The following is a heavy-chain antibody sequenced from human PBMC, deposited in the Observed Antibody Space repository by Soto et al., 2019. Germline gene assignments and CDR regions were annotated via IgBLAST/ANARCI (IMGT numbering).Heavy chain of an antibody. J-gene: IGHJ4*02. V-gene: IGHV1-46*01. CDR2: INPNDGSI. CDR1: GYMLTDYD. Sequence: QVQLVQSGAEVKKPGTSVKISCKASGYMLTDYDMHWVRQAPGQGLEWMGIINPNDGSINYAQKFNGRVTKTRDTSTSTVYMELSSMRIADTAMYYCARAHNYSREWYMRCPLWGQGSLLTV. CDR3: ARAHNYSREWYMRCPL. D-gene: IGHD2-8*01.